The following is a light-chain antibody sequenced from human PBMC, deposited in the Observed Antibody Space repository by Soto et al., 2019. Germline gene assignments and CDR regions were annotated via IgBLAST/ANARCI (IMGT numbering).Light chain of an antibody. J-gene: IGKJ5*01. V-gene: IGKV3-11*01. CDR3: QQRSNWPPIT. CDR1: QSVSSY. Sequence: EIVLTQYPATLSLSPGERATLSCMASQSVSSYLAWYQQKPGQAPRLLIYDASNRATGIPARFSGSGSGTDFTLTISSLEPEDFAVYYCQQRSNWPPITFGQGTRLEIK. CDR2: DAS.